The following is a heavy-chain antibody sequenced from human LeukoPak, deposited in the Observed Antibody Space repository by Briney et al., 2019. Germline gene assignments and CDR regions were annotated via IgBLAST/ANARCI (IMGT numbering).Heavy chain of an antibody. CDR1: GCTLTEFS. CDR3: ATVSNPYYYYGMDV. V-gene: IGHV1-24*01. D-gene: IGHD4-11*01. Sequence: ASVKVSCKVSGCTLTEFSMHWVRQAPGKGLEWMGGSDPEDGETIYAQKFQGRVTMTEDTSTDTAYMELSSLRSEDTAVYYCATVSNPYYYYGMDVWGQGTTVTVSS. J-gene: IGHJ6*02. CDR2: SDPEDGET.